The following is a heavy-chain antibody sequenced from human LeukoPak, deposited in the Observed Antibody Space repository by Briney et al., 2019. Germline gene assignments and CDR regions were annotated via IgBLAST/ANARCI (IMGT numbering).Heavy chain of an antibody. Sequence: GGSLRLSCAASGFTFSAYEMNWVRQAPGKGLEWVSYISSNGRTIYYTDSVKGRFTISRDNAKNSLYLQMNSLRAEDTAVYYCARGPYYDYVWGSYRAYYYYMDVWGKGTTVTISS. V-gene: IGHV3-48*03. CDR1: GFTFSAYE. CDR3: ARGPYYDYVWGSYRAYYYYMDV. CDR2: ISSNGRTI. J-gene: IGHJ6*03. D-gene: IGHD3-16*02.